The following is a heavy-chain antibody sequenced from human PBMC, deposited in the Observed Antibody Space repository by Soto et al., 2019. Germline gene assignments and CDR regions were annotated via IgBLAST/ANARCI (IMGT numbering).Heavy chain of an antibody. J-gene: IGHJ6*02. V-gene: IGHV3-15*07. Sequence: GGSLRLSCAASGFTFSNAWMNWVRQAPGKGLEWVGRIKSKTDGGTTDYAAPVKGRFTISRDDSKNTLYLQMNSLKTEDTAVYYCTTDYSRILWTLDYYYGMDVWGQGTTVTVSS. CDR1: GFTFSNAW. CDR2: IKSKTDGGTT. CDR3: TTDYSRILWTLDYYYGMDV. D-gene: IGHD2-21*01.